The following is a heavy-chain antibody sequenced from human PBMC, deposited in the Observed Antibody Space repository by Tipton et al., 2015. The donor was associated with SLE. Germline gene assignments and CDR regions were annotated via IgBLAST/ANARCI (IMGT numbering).Heavy chain of an antibody. CDR1: GFTFNTYA. CDR2: ISGSGGYT. D-gene: IGHD2-2*01. V-gene: IGHV3-23*01. CDR3: VVPTAYNWFDP. J-gene: IGHJ5*02. Sequence: GSLRLSCAASGFTFNTYAMSWVRQAPGKGLEWVSAISGSGGYTYYADSVKGRLTISRDNSKNTLYLQMNSLRAEDTAVYYCVVPTAYNWFDPWGQGTLVTVSS.